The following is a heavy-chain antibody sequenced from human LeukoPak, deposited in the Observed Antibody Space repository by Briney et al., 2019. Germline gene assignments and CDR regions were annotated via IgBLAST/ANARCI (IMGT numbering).Heavy chain of an antibody. CDR3: AREEILEWLLWGYYYGMDV. D-gene: IGHD3-3*01. J-gene: IGHJ6*02. Sequence: VASVTVSCKASGYTFTGYYMHWVRQAPGQGLEWMGRINPNSGGTNYAQKFQGRVTMTRDTSISTAYMELSRLRSDDTAVYYCAREEILEWLLWGYYYGMDVWGQGTTVTVSS. V-gene: IGHV1-2*06. CDR2: INPNSGGT. CDR1: GYTFTGYY.